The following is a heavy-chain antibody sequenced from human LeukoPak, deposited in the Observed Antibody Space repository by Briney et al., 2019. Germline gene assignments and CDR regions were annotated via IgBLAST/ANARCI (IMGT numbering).Heavy chain of an antibody. V-gene: IGHV3-23*01. CDR3: AKAPGSSWAAFDS. J-gene: IGHJ4*02. CDR2: ISGSGDNT. D-gene: IGHD6-13*01. CDR1: GFTFSSYS. Sequence: PGGSLRLSCAASGFTFSSYSMSWVRQAPGKGLEWVSTISGSGDNTYYADSLKGRFTISRDNSKNTLYLQVNSLRAEDTALYYCAKAPGSSWAAFDSWGQGTLVTASS.